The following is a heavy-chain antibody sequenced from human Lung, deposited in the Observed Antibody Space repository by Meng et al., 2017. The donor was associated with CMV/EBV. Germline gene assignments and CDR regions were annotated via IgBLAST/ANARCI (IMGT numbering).Heavy chain of an antibody. V-gene: IGHV3-48*03. D-gene: IGHD3-3*01. CDR1: GFTFSSYE. J-gene: IGHJ4*01. CDR3: ARDDFWSGSPTFDF. Sequence: LSLTCAASGFTFSSYEMNWVRQAPGKGLEWVSYISSSGGTIYYADSVKGRFTISRDNAKSSLYLQMNSLRAEDTAFYYCARDDFWSGSPTFDFWGHGTXVTVSS. CDR2: ISSSGGTI.